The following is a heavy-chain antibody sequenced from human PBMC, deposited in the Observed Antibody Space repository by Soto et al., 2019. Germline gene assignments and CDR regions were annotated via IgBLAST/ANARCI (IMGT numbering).Heavy chain of an antibody. CDR3: ARVFLRVTTLNNWFDP. CDR1: DNSITKDIW. D-gene: IGHD1-1*01. Sequence: SATLSLTCVVSDNSITKDIWWSWVRQPPWKGLEWIAEVHHSKGALYGPSLRSRVTVSADIFDNKLSLELHSVDIADTAVYYCARVFLRVTTLNNWFDPWGQGTLVTVSS. J-gene: IGHJ5*02. CDR2: VHHSKGA. V-gene: IGHV4-4*02.